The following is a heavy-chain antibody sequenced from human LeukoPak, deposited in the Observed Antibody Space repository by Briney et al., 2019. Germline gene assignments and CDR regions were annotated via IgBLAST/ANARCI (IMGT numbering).Heavy chain of an antibody. CDR3: ARDSLLAPY. CDR1: GYTFTGYY. Sequence: ASVKVSCKASGYTFTGYYMHWVRQAPGQGLEWMGWINPNSGGTNYAQKFQGRVTMTRDTSTSTVYMELSSLRSEDTAVYYCARDSLLAPYWGQGTLVTVSS. V-gene: IGHV1-2*02. CDR2: INPNSGGT. D-gene: IGHD3-10*01. J-gene: IGHJ4*02.